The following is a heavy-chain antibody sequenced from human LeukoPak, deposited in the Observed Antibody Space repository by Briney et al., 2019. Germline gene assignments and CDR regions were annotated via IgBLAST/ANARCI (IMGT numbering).Heavy chain of an antibody. CDR2: IYSGGST. CDR3: AREWLYVMDV. J-gene: IGHJ6*02. CDR1: GFTVSSNY. Sequence: PGGSLRLSCAASGFTVSSNYMSWVRQAPGKGLEWVSVIYSGGSTYYADSVKGRFTISRDNAKNSLFLQMNSLRDEDTAVYYCAREWLYVMDVWGQGTTVTVSS. D-gene: IGHD5-24*01. V-gene: IGHV3-53*01.